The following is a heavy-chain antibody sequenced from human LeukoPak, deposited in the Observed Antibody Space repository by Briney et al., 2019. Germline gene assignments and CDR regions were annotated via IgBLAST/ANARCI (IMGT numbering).Heavy chain of an antibody. D-gene: IGHD3-10*01. J-gene: IGHJ4*02. CDR2: IKSKTDSGTT. V-gene: IGHV3-15*01. Sequence: PGGSLRLSCAASGFTFSNAWMSWVRQAPGKGLEWVGRIKSKTDSGTTDYAAPVKGRFTISRDDSKNTLYLQMNSLKTEDTAVYYCTTLYGSGSYYKYYYFDYWGQGTLVTVSS. CDR3: TTLYGSGSYYKYYYFDY. CDR1: GFTFSNAW.